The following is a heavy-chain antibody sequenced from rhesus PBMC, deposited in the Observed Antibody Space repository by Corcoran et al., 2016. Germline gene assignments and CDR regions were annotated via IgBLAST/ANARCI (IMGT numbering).Heavy chain of an antibody. CDR2: TSGKTEKP. J-gene: IGHJ5-2*02. V-gene: IGHV4-80*01. Sequence: QVQLQESGQGMLKPSETLSLTCYVSVASTRISWWSCIRPPPGKGREGIGYTSGKTEKPSDNPSVVGRVTIAKDTSKNQYSRMWTSGTAADTDIYYGARDAIALDVWGRGVLVTVSS. CDR1: VASTRISW. CDR3: ARDAIALDV.